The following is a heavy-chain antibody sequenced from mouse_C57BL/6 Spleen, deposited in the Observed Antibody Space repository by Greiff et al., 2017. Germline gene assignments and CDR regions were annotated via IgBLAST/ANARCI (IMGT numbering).Heavy chain of an antibody. V-gene: IGHV7-1*01. CDR3: ARDAYEYDGYFDV. Sequence: EVKLVESGGGLVQSGRSLRLSCATSGFTFSDFYMEWVRQAPGKGLEWIAASRNKANDYTTEYSASVKGRFIVSRDTSQSILYLQMNALRAEDTAIDYCARDAYEYDGYFDVWGTGTTVTVSS. CDR2: SRNKANDYTT. J-gene: IGHJ1*03. CDR1: GFTFSDFY. D-gene: IGHD2-4*01.